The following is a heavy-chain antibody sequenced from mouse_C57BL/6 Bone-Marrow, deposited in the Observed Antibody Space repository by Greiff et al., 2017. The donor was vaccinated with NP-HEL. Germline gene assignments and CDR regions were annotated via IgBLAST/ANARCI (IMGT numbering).Heavy chain of an antibody. CDR2: ISNGGGST. CDR3: ARLGRGDYAMDY. CDR1: GFTFSDYY. D-gene: IGHD4-1*01. V-gene: IGHV5-12*01. Sequence: EVKLQESGGGLVQPGGSLKLSCAASGFTFSDYYMYWVRQTPEKRLEWVAYISNGGGSTYYPDTVKGRFTISRDNAKNTLYLQMSRLKSEDTAMYYCARLGRGDYAMDYWGQGTSVTVSS. J-gene: IGHJ4*01.